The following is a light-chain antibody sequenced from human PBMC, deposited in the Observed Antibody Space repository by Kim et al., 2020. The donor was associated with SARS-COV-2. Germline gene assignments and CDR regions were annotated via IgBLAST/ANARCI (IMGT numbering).Light chain of an antibody. CDR2: GAS. V-gene: IGKV3-20*01. Sequence: LSPGERATLSCRASQSVSSSYLAWYQQKPGQAPRLLIYGASSRATGIPDRFSGSGSGTDYTLTISRLEPEDFAVYYCQQYGSSPQTFGQGTKLEI. J-gene: IGKJ2*01. CDR3: QQYGSSPQT. CDR1: QSVSSSY.